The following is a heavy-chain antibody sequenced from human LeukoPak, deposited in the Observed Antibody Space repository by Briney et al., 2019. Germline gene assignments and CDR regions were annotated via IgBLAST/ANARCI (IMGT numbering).Heavy chain of an antibody. CDR1: GYTLTGYY. Sequence: ASVKVSCKASGYTLTGYYMHWVRQAPGQGLEWMGWINPNSGGTNYAQKFQGRVTMTRDTSISTAYMELSRLRSDDTAVYYCARASIAAPRGDYWGQGTLVTVSS. CDR3: ARASIAAPRGDY. CDR2: INPNSGGT. D-gene: IGHD6-6*01. J-gene: IGHJ4*02. V-gene: IGHV1-2*02.